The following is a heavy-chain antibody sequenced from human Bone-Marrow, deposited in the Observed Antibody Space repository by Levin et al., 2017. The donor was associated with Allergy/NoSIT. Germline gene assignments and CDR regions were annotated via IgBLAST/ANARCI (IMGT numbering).Heavy chain of an antibody. D-gene: IGHD2-2*02. Sequence: GESLKISCAASGFTFSSYAMSWVRQAPGKVLEWVSAISGSGGSTYYADSVKGRFTISRDNSKNTLYLQMNSLRAEDTAVYYCATAAAIYYYYYGMDVWGQGTTVTVSS. CDR3: ATAAAIYYYYYGMDV. CDR1: GFTFSSYA. CDR2: ISGSGGST. J-gene: IGHJ6*02. V-gene: IGHV3-23*01.